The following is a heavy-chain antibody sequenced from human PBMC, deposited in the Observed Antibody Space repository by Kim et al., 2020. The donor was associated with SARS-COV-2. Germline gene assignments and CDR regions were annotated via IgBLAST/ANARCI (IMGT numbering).Heavy chain of an antibody. J-gene: IGHJ6*01. V-gene: IGHV1-2*02. CDR1: GYTFTGYY. CDR2: INPNTGDI. Sequence: ASVKVSCKASGYTFTGYYIHWVRQAPAQGLEWMGWINPNTGDINYAPKFQGRVTMTRATSINTAYMELSSLRFDDTAVYYCATGILPAAVGRFYYFGMDV. CDR3: ATGILPAAVGRFYYFGMDV. D-gene: IGHD2-2*01.